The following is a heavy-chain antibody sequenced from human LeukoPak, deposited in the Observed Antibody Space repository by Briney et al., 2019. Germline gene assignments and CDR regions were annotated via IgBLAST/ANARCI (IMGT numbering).Heavy chain of an antibody. CDR1: GGTFSSYA. J-gene: IGHJ3*02. D-gene: IGHD3-22*01. V-gene: IGHV1-69*05. CDR2: IIPIFGTA. CDR3: AKDRSRNVVMAKDAFDI. Sequence: SVKVSCKASGGTFSSYAISWVRQAPGQGLEWMGGIIPIFGTANYAQKFQGRVTMTRNTSISTAYMELSSLRSEDTAVYYCAKDRSRNVVMAKDAFDIWGQGTMVTVSS.